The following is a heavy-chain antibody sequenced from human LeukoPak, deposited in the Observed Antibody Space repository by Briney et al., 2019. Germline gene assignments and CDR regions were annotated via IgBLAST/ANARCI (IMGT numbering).Heavy chain of an antibody. CDR3: ARDIASCSDTSCYDIRFDY. J-gene: IGHJ4*02. V-gene: IGHV3-7*01. Sequence: PGGSLRLSCAASGFTFSSNWMSWVRQAPGKGLEWVANIMQDGSETYYVDSVKGRFTISRDNAKTSLYLQMNSLRDEDTAVYYCARDIASCSDTSCYDIRFDYWGQGTLVTVSS. D-gene: IGHD2-15*01. CDR2: IMQDGSET. CDR1: GFTFSSNW.